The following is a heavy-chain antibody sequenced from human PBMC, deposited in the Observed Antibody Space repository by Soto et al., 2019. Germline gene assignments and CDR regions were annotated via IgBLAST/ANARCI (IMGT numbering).Heavy chain of an antibody. CDR3: AKDPPTTGTTFDY. D-gene: IGHD1-1*01. V-gene: IGHV3-23*01. Sequence: QSGGSLRLSCAASGFTFSSFAMSWVRQAPGKGLEWVSTINKSGGSTYYADSVKGRFTISRDNSKNMLFLQINGLRAEGTAVYYCAKDPPTTGTTFDYWGRGTLVTVSS. CDR1: GFTFSSFA. J-gene: IGHJ4*02. CDR2: INKSGGST.